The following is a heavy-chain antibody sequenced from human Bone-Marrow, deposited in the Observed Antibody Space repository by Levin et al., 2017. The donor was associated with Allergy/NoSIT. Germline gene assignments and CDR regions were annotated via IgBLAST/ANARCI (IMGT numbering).Heavy chain of an antibody. Sequence: GGSLRLSCAASGFTFSTYSMSWVRQAPGKGLEWVSYISSSTSTIYYADSVKGRFTISRDNAKNSLYLQVNSVRAEDTAVYYCARDPICSSTSCYYYYHYGMDVWGQGTTVTVSS. D-gene: IGHD2-2*01. CDR2: ISSSTSTI. CDR1: GFTFSTYS. V-gene: IGHV3-48*01. J-gene: IGHJ6*02. CDR3: ARDPICSSTSCYYYYHYGMDV.